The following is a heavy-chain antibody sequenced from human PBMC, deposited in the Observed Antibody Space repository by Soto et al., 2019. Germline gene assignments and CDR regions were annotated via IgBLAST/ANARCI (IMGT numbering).Heavy chain of an antibody. Sequence: PGGSLRLSCAASGFTFSSSDIXWVXXXXXKGLEWVAAIGRGYDTYYAGSVKGRFTISRENAKNSVYLQMNSLRAGDTAVYFCARELQDIVAAAWDLDLWGRGNLVTVSS. D-gene: IGHD5-12*01. CDR3: ARELQDIVAAAWDLDL. CDR2: IGRGYDT. CDR1: GFTFSSSD. V-gene: IGHV3-13*01. J-gene: IGHJ2*01.